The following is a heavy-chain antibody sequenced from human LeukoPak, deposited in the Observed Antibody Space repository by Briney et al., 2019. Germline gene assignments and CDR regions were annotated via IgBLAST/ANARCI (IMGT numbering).Heavy chain of an antibody. J-gene: IGHJ5*02. D-gene: IGHD2-15*01. Sequence: ASVKVSCKASGGTFSSYAISWVRQAPGQGLEWMGRIIPILGIANYAQKFQGRVTITADKSTSTAYMELSRLRSEDTAVYYCARGEGSNWFDPWGQGTLVTVSS. CDR2: IIPILGIA. CDR1: GGTFSSYA. V-gene: IGHV1-69*04. CDR3: ARGEGSNWFDP.